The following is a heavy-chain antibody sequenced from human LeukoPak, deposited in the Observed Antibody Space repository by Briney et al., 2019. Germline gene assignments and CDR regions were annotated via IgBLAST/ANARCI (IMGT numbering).Heavy chain of an antibody. CDR3: AKDRDYSSSGASVDY. CDR2: ISWNSGSI. J-gene: IGHJ4*02. D-gene: IGHD6-6*01. V-gene: IGHV3-9*01. CDR1: GFIFDDYA. Sequence: GRSLRLSCAASGFIFDDYAMHRVRQAPGKGLEWVSGISWNSGSIGYADSVKGRFTISRDNAKNSLYLQMNSLRAEDTALYYCAKDRDYSSSGASVDYWGQGTLVTVSS.